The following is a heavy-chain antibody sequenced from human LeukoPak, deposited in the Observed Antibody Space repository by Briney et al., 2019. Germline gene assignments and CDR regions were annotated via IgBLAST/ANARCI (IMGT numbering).Heavy chain of an antibody. J-gene: IGHJ6*02. V-gene: IGHV3-23*01. CDR3: AKTSAAAGYYYYYGMDV. CDR2: ISGSGGST. CDR1: GFTFSSYA. D-gene: IGHD6-13*01. Sequence: GGSLRLSCAASGFTFSSYATSWVRQAPGKGLEWVSAISGSGGSTYYADSVKGRFTISRDNSKNTLYLQMNSLRAEDTAVYYCAKTSAAAGYYYYYGMDVWGQGTTVTVSS.